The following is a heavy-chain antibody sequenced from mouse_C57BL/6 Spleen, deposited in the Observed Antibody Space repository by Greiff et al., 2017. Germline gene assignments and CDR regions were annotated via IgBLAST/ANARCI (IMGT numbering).Heavy chain of an antibody. J-gene: IGHJ2*01. CDR3: ARAHYEYDLYYLDY. CDR1: GYSITSDY. CDR2: ISYSGST. D-gene: IGHD2-4*01. Sequence: EVQGVESGPGLAKPSQTLSLTCSATGYSITSDYWNWIRKFPGNKLEYMGYISYSGSTYYNPSLKRQISITRDTSKNPYYLQLNSGTTEDTATDYCARAHYEYDLYYLDYWGQGTTLTVSS. V-gene: IGHV3-8*01.